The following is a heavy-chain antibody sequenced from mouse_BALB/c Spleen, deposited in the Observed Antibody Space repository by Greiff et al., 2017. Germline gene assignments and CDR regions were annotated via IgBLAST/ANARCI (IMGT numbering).Heavy chain of an antibody. CDR1: GYTFTDYW. J-gene: IGHJ3*01. CDR2: IDTSDSYT. V-gene: IGHV1-69*01. D-gene: IGHD2-1*01. CDR3: ASTYGNSWFAY. Sequence: VQLQQPGAELVMPGASVKMSCKASGYTFTDYWMHWVKQRPGQGLEWIGAIDTSDSYTSYNQKFKGKATLTVDESSSTAYMQLSSLTSEDSAVYYCASTYGNSWFAYWGQGTLVTVSA.